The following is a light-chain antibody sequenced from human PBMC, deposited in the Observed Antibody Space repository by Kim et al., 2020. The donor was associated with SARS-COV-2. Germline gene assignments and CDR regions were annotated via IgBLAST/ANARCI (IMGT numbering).Light chain of an antibody. CDR1: NMGSKG. CDR2: YGS. J-gene: IGLJ3*02. CDR3: QVWDSSSDHWV. Sequence: PGKTARIPCGGINMGSKGERGYKQKPGQAPVLVIYYGSDRPSGIPERFSGSNSGNTATLTISRVEAGDEAEYYCQVWDSSSDHWVFGGGTQLTVL. V-gene: IGLV3-21*04.